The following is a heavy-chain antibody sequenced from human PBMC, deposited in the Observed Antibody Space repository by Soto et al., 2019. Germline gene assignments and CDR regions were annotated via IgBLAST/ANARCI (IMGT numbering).Heavy chain of an antibody. CDR3: AGASNKRGNSYGPDY. D-gene: IGHD5-18*01. Sequence: QVQLQQWGAGLLKPSETLSLTCAVYGGSFSGYYWSWIRQPPGKGLEWIGEINHSGSTNYNPSLKSRVPIXXDXSXXQFSLKLSSVTAADTAVYYCAGASNKRGNSYGPDYWGQGTLVTVSS. CDR2: INHSGST. V-gene: IGHV4-34*01. CDR1: GGSFSGYY. J-gene: IGHJ4*02.